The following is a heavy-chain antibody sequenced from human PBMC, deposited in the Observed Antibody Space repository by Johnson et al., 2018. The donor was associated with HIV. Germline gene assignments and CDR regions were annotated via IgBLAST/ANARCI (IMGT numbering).Heavy chain of an antibody. CDR2: ISWNSGSI. J-gene: IGHJ3*02. Sequence: VQLVESGGGLVQPGRSLRLSCAASGFTFDDYAMYWVRQGPGKGLEWVSGISWNSGSIGYADSVKGRFTISRDNAKNSLYLQMNSLRAEDTAVYYCARGGSYLTLDDAFDIWGQGTMVTVSS. CDR3: ARGGSYLTLDDAFDI. D-gene: IGHD1-26*01. V-gene: IGHV3-9*01. CDR1: GFTFDDYA.